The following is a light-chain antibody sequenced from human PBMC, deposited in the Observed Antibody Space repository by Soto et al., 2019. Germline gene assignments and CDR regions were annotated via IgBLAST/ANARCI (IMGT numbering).Light chain of an antibody. J-gene: IGKJ5*01. CDR3: QQYNSYPIT. Sequence: DIQMTQYPSTLSASVGDRVTITCRASQSISSWLAWYQQKPGKAPKLLIYKASSLESGVPSRFSGSGSGTEFTLTIRSLQPDDFATYYCQQYNSYPITFGQGTRLEIK. CDR2: KAS. V-gene: IGKV1-5*03. CDR1: QSISSW.